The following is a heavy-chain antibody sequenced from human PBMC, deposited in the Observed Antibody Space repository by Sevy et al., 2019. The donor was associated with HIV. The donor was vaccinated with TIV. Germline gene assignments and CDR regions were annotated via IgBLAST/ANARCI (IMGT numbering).Heavy chain of an antibody. CDR3: AKGFCSGGSCPRDYYYYGMDV. CDR2: ISGSGRYT. Sequence: GGSLRLSCAAPGFTFSTYAMNWVRQAPGKGLEWVSSISGSGRYTYYADSVEGRFTISRDSSKNTLYLQMNSLRADDTAVYYCAKGFCSGGSCPRDYYYYGMDVWGQGTTVTVSS. V-gene: IGHV3-23*01. D-gene: IGHD2-15*01. J-gene: IGHJ6*02. CDR1: GFTFSTYA.